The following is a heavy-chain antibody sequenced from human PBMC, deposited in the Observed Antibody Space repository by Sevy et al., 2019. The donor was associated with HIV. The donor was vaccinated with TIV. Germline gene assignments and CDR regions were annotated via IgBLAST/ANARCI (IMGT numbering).Heavy chain of an antibody. Sequence: ASVKVSCKASGYTFTSYGISWVRHAPGQGLEWMGWISAYNGNTNYAQKLQGRVTMSTDTSTSTAYMELRSLISDDTAVYYGASGSSGWGPDFDYWGQGTLVTVSS. CDR1: GYTFTSYG. V-gene: IGHV1-18*01. D-gene: IGHD6-19*01. CDR3: ASGSSGWGPDFDY. J-gene: IGHJ4*02. CDR2: ISAYNGNT.